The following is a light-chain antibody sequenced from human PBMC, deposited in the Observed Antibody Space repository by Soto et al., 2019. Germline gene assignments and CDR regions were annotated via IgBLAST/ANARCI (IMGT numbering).Light chain of an antibody. CDR3: QQRSNWPPG. V-gene: IGKV3-11*01. CDR1: QSVSSY. CDR2: DAS. Sequence: EIVLTQSPATLSLSPGERATLSCRASQSVSSYLAWYQQKPGQAPRLLIYDASNRATGIPARFSGSGSGTDFTLTISSLEPEDVAVYYCQQRSNWPPGFGGGTKVEIK. J-gene: IGKJ4*01.